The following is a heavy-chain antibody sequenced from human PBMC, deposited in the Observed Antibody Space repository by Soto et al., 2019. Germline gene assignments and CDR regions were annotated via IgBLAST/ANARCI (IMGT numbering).Heavy chain of an antibody. Sequence: ASVKVSCKASGYTFTSYDINWVRQATGQGLEWMGWMNPNSGNTGYAQKFQGRVTMTRNTSISTAYMELSSLRSEDTAVYYCARNNYCTNGVCYRFDYWGQGTLVTVSS. D-gene: IGHD2-8*01. J-gene: IGHJ4*02. CDR3: ARNNYCTNGVCYRFDY. CDR2: MNPNSGNT. CDR1: GYTFTSYD. V-gene: IGHV1-8*01.